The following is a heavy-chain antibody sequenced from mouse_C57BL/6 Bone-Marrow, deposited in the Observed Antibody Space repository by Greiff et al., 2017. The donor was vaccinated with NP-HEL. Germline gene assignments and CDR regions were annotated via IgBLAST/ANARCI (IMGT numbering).Heavy chain of an antibody. CDR2: IYPGDGDT. J-gene: IGHJ4*01. V-gene: IGHV1-80*01. Sequence: QVQLQQSGAELVKPGASVKISCKASGYAFSSYWMNWVKQRPGKGLAWIGQIYPGDGDTNYNGKFKGKATLTADKSSSTAYMQLSSLTSEDSAVYFCAGGGYYVGDAMDYWGQGTSVTVSS. CDR1: GYAFSSYW. D-gene: IGHD2-3*01. CDR3: AGGGYYVGDAMDY.